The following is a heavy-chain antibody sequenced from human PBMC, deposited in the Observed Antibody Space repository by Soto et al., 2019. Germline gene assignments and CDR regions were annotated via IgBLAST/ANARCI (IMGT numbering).Heavy chain of an antibody. CDR3: ARESSGYGGYYYYGLDV. J-gene: IGHJ6*02. CDR1: GYTFIDYY. D-gene: IGHD3-22*01. Sequence: QVQLVQSGAEVKKPGASVKVSCMASGYTFIDYYLHWVRQAPGQGLEWMGWINPKSGATNYAQKFQGRVTMTRDTTISTANMEVSRLTSDDTAVYYCARESSGYGGYYYYGLDVWGQGTTVTVPS. CDR2: INPKSGAT. V-gene: IGHV1-2*02.